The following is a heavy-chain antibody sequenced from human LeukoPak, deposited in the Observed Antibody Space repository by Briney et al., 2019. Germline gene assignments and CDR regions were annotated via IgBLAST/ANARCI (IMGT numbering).Heavy chain of an antibody. D-gene: IGHD3-22*01. CDR2: IIPIFGIA. CDR1: GGTFSSYA. J-gene: IGHJ4*02. Sequence: SVKVSCKASGGTFSSYAISWVRQAPGQGLEWMGRIIPIFGIANYAQKFQGRVTITADKSTSTAYMELSSLRSEDTAVYYCASAPSGYDSSGYYPEFDYLGQGTLVTVSS. CDR3: ASAPSGYDSSGYYPEFDY. V-gene: IGHV1-69*04.